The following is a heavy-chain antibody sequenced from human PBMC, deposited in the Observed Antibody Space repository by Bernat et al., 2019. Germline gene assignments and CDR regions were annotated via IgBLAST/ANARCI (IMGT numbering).Heavy chain of an antibody. V-gene: IGHV6-1*01. D-gene: IGHD4-23*01. CDR2: TYYRSKWYN. Sequence: QVQLQQSGPGLVKPSQTLSLTCAISGDSVSSNSAAWNWIRQSPSRGLEWLGRTYYRSKWYNDYAVSVKSRITINPDTSKNQFSLQLNSVTPEDTAVYYCARNSLGRGVTRFPGVVYYFDYWGQGTLVTVSS. CDR1: GDSVSSNSAA. J-gene: IGHJ4*02. CDR3: ARNSLGRGVTRFPGVVYYFDY.